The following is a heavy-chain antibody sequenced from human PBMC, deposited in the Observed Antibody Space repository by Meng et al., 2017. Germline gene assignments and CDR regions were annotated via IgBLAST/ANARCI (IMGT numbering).Heavy chain of an antibody. CDR2: IYHSGST. CDR3: ARDLVAGTGVSAFDI. CDR1: GYSISSGYY. Sequence: SETLSLTCTVSGYSISSGYYWGWIRQPPGKGLEWIGSIYHSGSTYYNPSLKSRVTISVDTSKNQFSLKLSSVTAADTAVYYCARDLVAGTGVSAFDIWGQGTMVTVSS. V-gene: IGHV4-38-2*02. J-gene: IGHJ3*02. D-gene: IGHD6-19*01.